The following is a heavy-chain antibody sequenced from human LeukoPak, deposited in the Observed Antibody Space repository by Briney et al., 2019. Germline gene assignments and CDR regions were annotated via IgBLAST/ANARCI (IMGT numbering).Heavy chain of an antibody. Sequence: PGGSLRLSCAASGFAFSSYAMSWVRQAPGKGLEWVSAISGSGGSTYYADSVKGRFTISRDNSKNTLYLQMNSLRAEDTAVYYCAKDPMVRGVIITTRKNYFDYWGQGTLVTVSS. CDR2: ISGSGGST. CDR3: AKDPMVRGVIITTRKNYFDY. D-gene: IGHD3-10*01. J-gene: IGHJ4*02. CDR1: GFAFSSYA. V-gene: IGHV3-23*01.